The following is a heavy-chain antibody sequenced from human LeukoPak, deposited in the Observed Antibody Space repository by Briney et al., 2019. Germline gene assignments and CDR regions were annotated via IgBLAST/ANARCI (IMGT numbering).Heavy chain of an antibody. Sequence: GGSLRLSCAASGFTFSDYSMNWVRQAPGKGLEWISYIGISSGNTKYADSVKGRFTISGDNPKKSLYLQMNRLRVEDTAVYYCARDHNYAFDNWGQGTLVTVSS. CDR1: GFTFSDYS. CDR3: ARDHNYAFDN. J-gene: IGHJ4*02. CDR2: IGISSGNT. V-gene: IGHV3-11*06. D-gene: IGHD1-1*01.